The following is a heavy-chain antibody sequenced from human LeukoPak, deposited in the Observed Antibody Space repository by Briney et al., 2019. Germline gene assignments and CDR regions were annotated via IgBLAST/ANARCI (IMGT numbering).Heavy chain of an antibody. J-gene: IGHJ4*02. D-gene: IGHD2-2*01. V-gene: IGHV3-23*01. CDR3: SRDRHRIGSTCYGL. CDR1: GFTFSNYG. CDR2: ITGSGGST. Sequence: GGTLRLSCAASGFTFSNYGLSWVRQAPGKGLEWVSGITGSGGSTYYADSVKGRFIISRDNSKNTLYLQMNSLRAEDTAVYYCSRDRHRIGSTCYGLWGQGTRVTVSS.